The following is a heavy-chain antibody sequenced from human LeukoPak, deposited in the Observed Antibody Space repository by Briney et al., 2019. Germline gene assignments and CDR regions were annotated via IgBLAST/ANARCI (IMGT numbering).Heavy chain of an antibody. CDR3: ARVPKSLGITIFGVAFDY. Sequence: SETLSLPFTVSGGSINSGGYYWSWIRQHPGKGLEWLGDIYYSGSTYYNPSLKSRVTISVDTSKNQFSLKLSSVTAADTAVYYCARVPKSLGITIFGVAFDYWGQGTLVTVSS. CDR2: IYYSGST. V-gene: IGHV4-31*03. D-gene: IGHD3-3*01. J-gene: IGHJ4*02. CDR1: GGSINSGGYY.